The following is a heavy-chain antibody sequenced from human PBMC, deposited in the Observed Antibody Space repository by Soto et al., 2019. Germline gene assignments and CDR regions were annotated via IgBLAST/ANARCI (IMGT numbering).Heavy chain of an antibody. CDR2: INPSGGST. D-gene: IGHD6-19*01. CDR1: GYTFTSYY. J-gene: IGHJ4*02. V-gene: IGHV1-46*03. Sequence: GASVKVSCKASGYTFTSYYMHWVRQAPGQGLERMGIINPSGGSTSYAQKFQGRVTMTRDTSTSTVYMELSSLRSEDTAVYYCASSGLAVTPFDYWGQGTLVTVSS. CDR3: ASSGLAVTPFDY.